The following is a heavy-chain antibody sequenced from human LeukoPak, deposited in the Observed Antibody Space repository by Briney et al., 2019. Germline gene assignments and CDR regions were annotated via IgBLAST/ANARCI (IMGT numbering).Heavy chain of an antibody. J-gene: IGHJ6*03. Sequence: PSETLSLTCTVSGGSISSYYWSWIRQPAGKGLEWIGRIYTSGSTNYNPSLKSRVTMSVDTSKNQFSLKLSSMTAADTAVYYCARSPRLRYSSSFNYYYYYYMDVWGKGTTVTVSS. D-gene: IGHD6-13*01. V-gene: IGHV4-4*07. CDR3: ARSPRLRYSSSFNYYYYYYMDV. CDR2: IYTSGST. CDR1: GGSISSYY.